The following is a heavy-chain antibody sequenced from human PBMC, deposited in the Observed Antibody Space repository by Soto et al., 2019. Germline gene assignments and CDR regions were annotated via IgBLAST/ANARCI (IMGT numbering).Heavy chain of an antibody. J-gene: IGHJ5*02. CDR2: VSAYNGNT. CDR1: GYNFTTYG. V-gene: IGHV1-18*01. D-gene: IGHD3-16*02. CDR3: ARAKKYYDYSWGSYRTSGWFIP. Sequence: GSGEGSWKGSGYNFTTYGFRWVQQAPGQGLEGMGWVSAYNGNTNYAQKLQGRVTMTTDTSTSPAYMQLRSLRSDDTAVYYCARAKKYYDYSWGSYRTSGWFIPWAREPWSPSPQ.